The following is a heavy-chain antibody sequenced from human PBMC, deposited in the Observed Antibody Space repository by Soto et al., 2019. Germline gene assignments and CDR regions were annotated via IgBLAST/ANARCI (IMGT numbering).Heavy chain of an antibody. V-gene: IGHV1-2*04. D-gene: IGHD4-17*01. J-gene: IGHJ5*02. CDR3: ARGAFNHYGDYVPNVRENWFDP. Sequence: GASVKVSCKASGYTFTGYYMHWVRQAPGQGLEWLGWINPNSGGTNYAQKFQGWVTMTRDTSISTAYMELSRLRSDDTAVYYCARGAFNHYGDYVPNVRENWFDPWGQGTLVTVSS. CDR2: INPNSGGT. CDR1: GYTFTGYY.